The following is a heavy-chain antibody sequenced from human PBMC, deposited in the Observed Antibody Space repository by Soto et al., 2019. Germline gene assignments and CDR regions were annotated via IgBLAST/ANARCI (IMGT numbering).Heavy chain of an antibody. CDR3: AREERYCSSTSCYTGWFDP. J-gene: IGHJ5*02. Sequence: NPSETLSLTCTVSGGSISSYYWSWIRQPPGKGLEWIGYIYYSGSTNYNPSLKSRVTISVDTSKNQFSLKLSSVTAADTAVYYCAREERYCSSTSCYTGWFDPWGQGTLVTVSS. CDR2: IYYSGST. V-gene: IGHV4-59*01. CDR1: GGSISSYY. D-gene: IGHD2-2*02.